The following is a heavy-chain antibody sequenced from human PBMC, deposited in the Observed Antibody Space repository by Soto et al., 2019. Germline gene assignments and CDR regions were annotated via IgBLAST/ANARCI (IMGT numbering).Heavy chain of an antibody. D-gene: IGHD6-13*01. J-gene: IGHJ5*02. Sequence: GGSLRLSCAASGFTFSSYSMNWVRQAPGKGLEWVSYISSSSSTIYYADSVKGRFTISRDNAKNSLYLQMNSLRDEDTAVYYCTYSRWASNWFDPWGQGTLVTVSS. V-gene: IGHV3-48*02. CDR3: TYSRWASNWFDP. CDR2: ISSSSSTI. CDR1: GFTFSSYS.